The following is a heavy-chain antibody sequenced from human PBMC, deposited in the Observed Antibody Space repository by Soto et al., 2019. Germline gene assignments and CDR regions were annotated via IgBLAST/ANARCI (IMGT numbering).Heavy chain of an antibody. Sequence: EVQLVESGGGLVQPGGSLRLSCAASGFTFSDYALNWVRQAPGEGLEWMSYISSSSSTIYFADSLTGRFTISRDNAKNSLYLQMNSLRDEDTAVYYCASTLQYCTSTSCYPWGRFDCWGQGTLVTVSS. CDR1: GFTFSDYA. D-gene: IGHD2-2*01. CDR2: ISSSSSTI. CDR3: ASTLQYCTSTSCYPWGRFDC. J-gene: IGHJ4*02. V-gene: IGHV3-48*02.